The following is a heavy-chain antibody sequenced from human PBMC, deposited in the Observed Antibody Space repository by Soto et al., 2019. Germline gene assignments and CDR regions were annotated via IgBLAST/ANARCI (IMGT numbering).Heavy chain of an antibody. V-gene: IGHV3-21*01. J-gene: IGHJ5*02. CDR1: GFTFRSFT. D-gene: IGHD6-13*01. Sequence: LRLSCAASGFTFRSFTMNWVRQAPGKGLEWVSTISGNSAYIYYTDALRGRFTISRDNAKNSLHLQMNSLRAEDTAVYYCTRDASRDSSARGWFDPWGPGTLVTVSS. CDR3: TRDASRDSSARGWFDP. CDR2: ISGNSAYI.